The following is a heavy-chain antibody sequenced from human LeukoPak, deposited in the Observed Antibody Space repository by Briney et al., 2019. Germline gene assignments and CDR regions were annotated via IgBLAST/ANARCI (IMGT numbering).Heavy chain of an antibody. CDR2: VHSDGRST. Sequence: GGSLRLSCAASGFSFSSYWMHWVRQAPGKGLVWVSHVHSDGRSTSYADSVKGRFTISRDNARNTVYLQMNSLRTEDTAVYYCARGGIGCFDYWGQGTLVTVSS. J-gene: IGHJ4*02. CDR1: GFSFSSYW. D-gene: IGHD6-19*01. CDR3: ARGGIGCFDY. V-gene: IGHV3-74*01.